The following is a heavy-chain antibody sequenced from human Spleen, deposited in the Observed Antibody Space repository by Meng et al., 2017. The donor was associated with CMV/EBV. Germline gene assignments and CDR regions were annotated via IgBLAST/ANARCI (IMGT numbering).Heavy chain of an antibody. CDR1: GFTFSHYS. CDR3: ARGVLTKGMDV. D-gene: IGHD2-8*02. CDR2: ISSSGSTI. J-gene: IGHJ6*02. Sequence: GESLKISCVASGFTFSHYSISWVRQAPGKGLEWVSYISSSGSTIYYADSVKGRFTISRDNAKNSLYLQMNSLRAEDTAVYYCARGVLTKGMDVWGQGTTVTVSS. V-gene: IGHV3-11*01.